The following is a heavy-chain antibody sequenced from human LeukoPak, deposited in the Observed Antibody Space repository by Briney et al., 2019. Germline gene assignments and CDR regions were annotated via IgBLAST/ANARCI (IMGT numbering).Heavy chain of an antibody. CDR1: GFTFSSYA. Sequence: PGGSLRLSCAASGFTFSSYAMSWVRQAPGKGLEWVSGINWNGGSTGYADSVKGRFTISRDNAKNSLYLQMNSLRAEDTAVYFCARGGVDYYGSGTYYLMYYFDNWGQGALVTVSS. CDR2: INWNGGST. J-gene: IGHJ4*02. V-gene: IGHV3-20*04. D-gene: IGHD3-10*01. CDR3: ARGGVDYYGSGTYYLMYYFDN.